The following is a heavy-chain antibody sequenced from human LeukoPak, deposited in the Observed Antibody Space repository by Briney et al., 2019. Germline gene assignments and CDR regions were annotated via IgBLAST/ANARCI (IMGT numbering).Heavy chain of an antibody. V-gene: IGHV3-30*02. CDR1: GFTFNNYG. CDR3: AKGSLRTYYGSGSYPLDY. Sequence: PGGSLRLSCAASGFTFNNYGMHWARQAPGKGLEWVAFIRFDGGNKYYADSVKGRFTISRDSSKNTLFLQMNSLRADDTAVYYCAKGSLRTYYGSGSYPLDYWGQGTLVTVSS. J-gene: IGHJ4*02. CDR2: IRFDGGNK. D-gene: IGHD3-10*01.